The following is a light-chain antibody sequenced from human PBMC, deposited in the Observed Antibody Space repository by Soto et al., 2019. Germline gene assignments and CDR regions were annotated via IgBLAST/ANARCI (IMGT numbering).Light chain of an antibody. Sequence: DIQMTQSPSTLSGSVGDIVTITCRASQTISSWLAWYQQKPGKAPKLLIYKASTIKSGVPSRFSGSGSGTKFTLTISSLQPDDFATYYCPHYNSYSEAFGQGTQVELK. CDR2: KAS. CDR1: QTISSW. CDR3: PHYNSYSEA. V-gene: IGKV1-5*03. J-gene: IGKJ1*01.